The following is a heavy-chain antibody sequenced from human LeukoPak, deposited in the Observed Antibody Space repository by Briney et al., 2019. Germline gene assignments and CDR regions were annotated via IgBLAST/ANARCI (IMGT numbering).Heavy chain of an antibody. D-gene: IGHD6-13*01. V-gene: IGHV3-11*04. CDR2: ISSSGSTI. CDR3: ARDYSRFDY. CDR1: GYTFSDYY. J-gene: IGHJ4*02. Sequence: GASVTVSCKASGYTFSDYYMSWIRQAPGKGLEWVSYISSSGSTIYYADSVKGRFTISRDNAKNSLYLQMNSLRAEDTAVYYCARDYSRFDYWGQGTQVTVSS.